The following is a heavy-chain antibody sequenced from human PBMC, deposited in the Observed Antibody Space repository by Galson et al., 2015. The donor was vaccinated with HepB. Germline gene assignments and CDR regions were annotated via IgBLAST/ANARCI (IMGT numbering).Heavy chain of an antibody. Sequence: SVKVSCKASGGTFNRYALSWVRQASGQGLEWLGRIVTTLQAPTYAQKFQGRITITADKSSNMGYLEIRSLRSDDTGIYYGGRDRLESSANWFDPWGQGTQVIGSS. D-gene: IGHD3-3*01. J-gene: IGHJ5*02. CDR1: GGTFNRYA. CDR2: IVTTLQAP. V-gene: IGHV1-69*04. CDR3: GRDRLESSANWFDP.